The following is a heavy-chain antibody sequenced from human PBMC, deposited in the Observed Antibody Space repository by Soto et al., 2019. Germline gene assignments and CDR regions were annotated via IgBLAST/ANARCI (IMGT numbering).Heavy chain of an antibody. CDR1: GDSINNYY. Sequence: ETLSLTCTVSGDSINNYYWSWIRQPPGKGLEWIGYIHSSGSTNYTPSLKSRVTISVDTSKNQFSLNLSSVTAADTAVYYCARHTSGWYNFWGQGTLVTVSS. J-gene: IGHJ4*02. D-gene: IGHD6-19*01. CDR3: ARHTSGWYNF. V-gene: IGHV4-59*08. CDR2: IHSSGST.